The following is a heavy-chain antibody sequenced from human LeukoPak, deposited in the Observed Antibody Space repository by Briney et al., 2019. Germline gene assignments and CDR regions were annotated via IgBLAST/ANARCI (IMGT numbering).Heavy chain of an antibody. CDR2: ISYDGSNK. CDR1: GFTFSSYG. V-gene: IGHV3-30*18. CDR3: AKHITVDYYGMDV. J-gene: IGHJ6*02. Sequence: GGSLRLSCAASGFTFSSYGMHWVRQAPGKGLEWVAVISYDGSNKYYADSVKGRFTISRDNSKNTLYLQMNSLRAEDTAVYYCAKHITVDYYGMDVWGQGTTVTVSS. D-gene: IGHD4-11*01.